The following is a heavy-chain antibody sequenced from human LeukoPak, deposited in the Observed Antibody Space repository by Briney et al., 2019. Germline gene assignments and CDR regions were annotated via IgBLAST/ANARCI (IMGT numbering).Heavy chain of an antibody. D-gene: IGHD2-21*02. Sequence: SVKVSCKASRGTFSSYAISWVRQAPGQGLEWMGRIIPILGIANYAQKFQGRVTITADKSTSTAYMELSSLRSEDTAVYYCARGGGGGDIYYLDYWGQGTLVTVSS. CDR2: IIPILGIA. J-gene: IGHJ4*02. V-gene: IGHV1-69*04. CDR3: ARGGGGGDIYYLDY. CDR1: RGTFSSYA.